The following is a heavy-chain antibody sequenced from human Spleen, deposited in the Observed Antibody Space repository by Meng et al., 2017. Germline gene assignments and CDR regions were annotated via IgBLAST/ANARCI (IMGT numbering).Heavy chain of an antibody. D-gene: IGHD4-17*01. Sequence: QVQLQQWGAGLLKPSGTLSLTVVVSGGSFRDHYCSWIRQPPGKGLEWIGEINHSGSTNYNPSLESRATISVDTSQNNLSLKLSSVTAADSAVYYCARGPTTMTHDFDYWGQGTLVTVSS. CDR1: GGSFRDHY. CDR2: INHSGST. J-gene: IGHJ4*02. CDR3: ARGPTTMTHDFDY. V-gene: IGHV4-34*01.